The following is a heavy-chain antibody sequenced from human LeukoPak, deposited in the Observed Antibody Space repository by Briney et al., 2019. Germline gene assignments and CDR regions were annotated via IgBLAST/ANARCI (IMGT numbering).Heavy chain of an antibody. V-gene: IGHV5-51*01. D-gene: IGHD5-12*01. CDR3: ARLYSGYDEPFNWFDP. CDR2: IYPGDSDT. CDR1: GYSFTSYW. J-gene: IGHJ5*02. Sequence: GESLKISCKGSGYSFTSYWIGWVRQMPGKGLGWMGIIYPGDSDTRYSPSFQGQVTISADKSISTAYLQWSSLKASDTAMYYCARLYSGYDEPFNWFDPWGQGTLVTVSS.